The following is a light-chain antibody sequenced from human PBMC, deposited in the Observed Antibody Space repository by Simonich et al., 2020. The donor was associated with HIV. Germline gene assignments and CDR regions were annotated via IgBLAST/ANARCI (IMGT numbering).Light chain of an antibody. V-gene: IGKV1-5*03. J-gene: IGKJ2*01. CDR3: QQYNSYSYT. Sequence: DIQMTQSPSTLSASVGDRVPIPCRASQSISSWLAGYQPKPGKAPKLLIYKASSLESGVPSRFSGSGSGTEFTLTISSLQPDDFATYYCQQYNSYSYTFGQGTKLEIK. CDR1: QSISSW. CDR2: KAS.